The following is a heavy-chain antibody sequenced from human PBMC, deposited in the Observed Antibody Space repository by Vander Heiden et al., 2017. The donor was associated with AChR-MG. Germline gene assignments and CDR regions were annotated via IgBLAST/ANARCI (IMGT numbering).Heavy chain of an antibody. V-gene: IGHV1-69*01. D-gene: IGHD1-26*01. Sequence: QVQLVQSGAEVKKPGSSVQVSCKASAGTFSSYASRWGRQGPGQGLEWMGGISPIFGTANYAQKFQGRVTITADESTSTAYMELSSLRSEDTAVYYCARSGDGYGGPLGGYWGQGTLVTVSS. J-gene: IGHJ4*02. CDR2: ISPIFGTA. CDR1: AGTFSSYA. CDR3: ARSGDGYGGPLGGY.